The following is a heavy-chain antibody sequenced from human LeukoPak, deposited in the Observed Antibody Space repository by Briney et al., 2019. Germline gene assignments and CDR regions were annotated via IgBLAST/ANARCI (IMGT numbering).Heavy chain of an antibody. CDR2: ISYDGSNK. CDR3: AKLTTS. CDR1: GFTFSSYG. J-gene: IGHJ4*02. D-gene: IGHD4-11*01. V-gene: IGHV3-30*18. Sequence: PGGSLRLSCAASGFTFSSYGMHWVRQAPGKGLEWVAVISYDGSNKYYADSVKGRFTISRDNSNNTLYLQMSSLRAEDTAVYYCAKLTTSWGQGTLVTVSS.